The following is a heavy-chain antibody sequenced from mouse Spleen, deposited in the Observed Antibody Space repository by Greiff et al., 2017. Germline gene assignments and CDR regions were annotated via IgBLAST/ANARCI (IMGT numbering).Heavy chain of an antibody. CDR3: ARSGLSDFDY. J-gene: IGHJ2*01. D-gene: IGHD3-1*01. Sequence: EVHLVESGGGLVQPGGSRKLSCAASGFTFSSFGMHWVRQAPEKGLEWVAYISSGSSTIYYADTVKGRFTISRDNPKNTLFLQMTSLRSEDTAMYYCARSGLSDFDYWGQGTTLTVSS. V-gene: IGHV5-17*02. CDR1: GFTFSSFG. CDR2: ISSGSSTI.